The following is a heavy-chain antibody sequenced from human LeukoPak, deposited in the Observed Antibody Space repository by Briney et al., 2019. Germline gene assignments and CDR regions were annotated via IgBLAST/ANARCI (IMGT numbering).Heavy chain of an antibody. CDR1: GGSLSGYY. J-gene: IGHJ4*02. CDR3: ARGAPPQN. V-gene: IGHV4-34*01. CDR2: INHSGST. Sequence: SETLSLTCAVYGGSLSGYYWSWIRQPPGKGLEWIGEINHSGSTNYNPSLKSRVTISVDTSKNQFSLKLSSVTAADTAVYYCARGAPPQNWGQGALVTVSS.